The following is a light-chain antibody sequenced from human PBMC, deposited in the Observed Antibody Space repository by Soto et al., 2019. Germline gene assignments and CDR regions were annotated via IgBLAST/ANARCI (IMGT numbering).Light chain of an antibody. CDR1: QSVSSY. CDR2: DAS. Sequence: DIQMTQSPSSLSSSVGDRVTITCRASQSVSSYLKWYQQKPGQAPRLLIYDASSLPSGVPSRFSGSGSGTDVTLTISSRQPEDVSTYYCQQSYSTPLTFGGGTKVEIK. V-gene: IGKV1-39*01. J-gene: IGKJ4*01. CDR3: QQSYSTPLT.